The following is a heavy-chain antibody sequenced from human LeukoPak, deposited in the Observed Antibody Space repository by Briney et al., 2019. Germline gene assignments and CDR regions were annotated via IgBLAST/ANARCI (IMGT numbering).Heavy chain of an antibody. CDR1: GFTFSSYG. CDR2: IRYDGSNK. Sequence: GGSLRLACAASGFTFSSYGMHWVRQAPGKGLEWVAFIRYDGSNKYYADSVKGRFTISRDNSKNTLYLQMNSLRAEDTAVYYCASERVAAADLFDYWGQGTLVTVSS. D-gene: IGHD6-13*01. V-gene: IGHV3-30*02. CDR3: ASERVAAADLFDY. J-gene: IGHJ4*02.